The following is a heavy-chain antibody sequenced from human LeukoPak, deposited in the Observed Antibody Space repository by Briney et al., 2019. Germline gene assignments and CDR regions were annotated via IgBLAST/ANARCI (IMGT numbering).Heavy chain of an antibody. Sequence: GGSLRLSCAASGFTFSSYGMHWVRQAPGKGLEWAAVIWYDGSNKYYADSVKGRFTISRDNSKNTLYLQMNSLRAEDTAVYYCARSAGIVVVTPSDYWGQGTLVTVSS. CDR1: GFTFSSYG. CDR2: IWYDGSNK. CDR3: ARSAGIVVVTPSDY. D-gene: IGHD3-22*01. V-gene: IGHV3-33*01. J-gene: IGHJ4*02.